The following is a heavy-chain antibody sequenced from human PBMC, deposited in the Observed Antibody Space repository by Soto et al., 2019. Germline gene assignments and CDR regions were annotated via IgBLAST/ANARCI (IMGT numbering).Heavy chain of an antibody. CDR2: IYYSGST. CDR3: ARIGYCTNGVCANFDY. V-gene: IGHV4-30-4*01. D-gene: IGHD2-8*01. J-gene: IGHJ4*02. Sequence: SETLSLTCTVSGGSISSGDYYWSWIRQPPGKGLEWIGYIYYSGSTYYNPSLKSRVTISVDTSKNQFSLKLSSVTAADTAVYYCARIGYCTNGVCANFDYWGQGXLVTVYS. CDR1: GGSISSGDYY.